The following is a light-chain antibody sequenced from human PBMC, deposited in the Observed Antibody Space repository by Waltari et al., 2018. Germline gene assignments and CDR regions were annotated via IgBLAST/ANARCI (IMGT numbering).Light chain of an antibody. V-gene: IGLV7-43*01. Sequence: QTVVTQEPSLTVSPGGTVTLTCASSPGAVTSGSNPNWFQQKPGQAPRPLIYSTSNKHSWTPARLSGSLLGGKAALTLSGVQPEDEAEYYCLLNHGGAWVFGGGTKLTVL. CDR3: LLNHGGAWV. CDR1: PGAVTSGSN. CDR2: STS. J-gene: IGLJ3*02.